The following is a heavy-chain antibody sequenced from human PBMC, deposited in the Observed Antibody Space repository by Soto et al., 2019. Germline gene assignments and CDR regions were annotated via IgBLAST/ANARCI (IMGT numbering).Heavy chain of an antibody. CDR1: GFTFSSYW. CDR3: ARAPKPYGYDY. D-gene: IGHD4-17*01. V-gene: IGHV3-74*01. J-gene: IGHJ4*02. CDR2: INSDGSST. Sequence: GGSLRLSCAAPGFTFSSYWMHWVRQAPGKGLVWVSRINSDGSSTSYADSVKGRFTISRDNAKNTLYLQMNSLRAEDTAVYYCARAPKPYGYDYWGQGTLVTVSS.